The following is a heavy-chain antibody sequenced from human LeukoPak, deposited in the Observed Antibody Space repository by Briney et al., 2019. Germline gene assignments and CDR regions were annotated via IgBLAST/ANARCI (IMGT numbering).Heavy chain of an antibody. CDR1: GFTFSSYW. J-gene: IGHJ6*03. D-gene: IGHD6-6*01. CDR3: ARDPDLVYYYYYMDV. CDR2: INTDGSST. V-gene: IGHV3-74*01. Sequence: GGSLRLSCAASGFTFSSYWMHWVRQAPGKGLVWVSRINTDGSSTSYADSVKGRFTISRDNAKNTLYLQMNSLRAEDTAVYYCARDPDLVYYYYYMDVWAKGPRSPSP.